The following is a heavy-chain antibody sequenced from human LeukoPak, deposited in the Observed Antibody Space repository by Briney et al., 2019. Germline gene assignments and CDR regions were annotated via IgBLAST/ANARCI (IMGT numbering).Heavy chain of an antibody. V-gene: IGHV3-30*02. CDR3: AKDHCSAIRCDGSPGY. D-gene: IGHD2-21*01. Sequence: PGGSLRLSCAASGFIFSRYAMNWVRQAPGKGLEWVAYIHYDGTSKYYGDSVKGRFTISRDTSKNSLYLQMNSLRTEDTAVYYCAKDHCSAIRCDGSPGYWGQGTLVTVSS. CDR1: GFIFSRYA. CDR2: IHYDGTSK. J-gene: IGHJ4*02.